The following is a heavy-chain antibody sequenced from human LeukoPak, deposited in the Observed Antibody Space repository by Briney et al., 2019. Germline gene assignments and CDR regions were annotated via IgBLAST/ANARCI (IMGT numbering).Heavy chain of an antibody. J-gene: IGHJ4*02. D-gene: IGHD3-10*01. V-gene: IGHV3-23*01. CDR1: GFTFSSYA. CDR2: ISGSGGST. CDR3: AKDTRPVYYYGSGSYNY. Sequence: GGSLRLSCAASGFTFSSYAMSWVRQAPGKGLEWVSAISGSGGSTYYADSVKGRFTISRDNSKNTLYLQMNSLRAEDTAVYYCAKDTRPVYYYGSGSYNYWGQGTLVTVSS.